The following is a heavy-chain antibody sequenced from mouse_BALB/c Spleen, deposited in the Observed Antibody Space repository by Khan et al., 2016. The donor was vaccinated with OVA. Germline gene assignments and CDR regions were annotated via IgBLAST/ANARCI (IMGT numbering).Heavy chain of an antibody. CDR3: ADHVTGSFAY. D-gene: IGHD4-1*01. V-gene: IGHV5-6*01. Sequence: EVMLVESGGDLVKPGGSLKLSCAASGFTFSSYSMSWVRQTPDKRLEWVASISSGGDYTYSPDSVKGRFTISRDNAKNTRYLQMSDLKSEDTAMYYCADHVTGSFAYWGQGTLVTVSA. CDR2: ISSGGDYT. J-gene: IGHJ3*01. CDR1: GFTFSSYS.